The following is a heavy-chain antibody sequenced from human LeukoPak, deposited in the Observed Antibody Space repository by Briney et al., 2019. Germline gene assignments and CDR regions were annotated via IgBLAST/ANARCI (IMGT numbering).Heavy chain of an antibody. CDR3: ARTFSVSLLWFGDGGY. CDR1: GYTFTSYG. CDR2: ISAYNGNT. V-gene: IGHV1-18*01. J-gene: IGHJ4*02. Sequence: ASVKVSCKASGYTFTSYGISWVRQAPGQGLEWMGWISAYNGNTNYAQKLQGRVTMTTDTSTSTAYMELRSLRSDDTAVYYCARTFSVSLLWFGDGGYWGQGTLVTVSS. D-gene: IGHD3-10*01.